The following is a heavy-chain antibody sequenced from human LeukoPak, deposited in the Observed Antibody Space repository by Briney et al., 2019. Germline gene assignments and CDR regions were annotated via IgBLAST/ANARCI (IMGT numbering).Heavy chain of an antibody. V-gene: IGHV5-51*01. Sequence: GESLKISCKGSGYKFTAYWIAWVRQMPGKGLEWMGIIYPSDADTRYSPSFQGQVTISADKSVSIAYLQWSSLTASDTAMASCARPNITSYYDSRGYDAFDVWGQGTMVIVSS. CDR3: ARPNITSYYDSRGYDAFDV. CDR2: IYPSDADT. J-gene: IGHJ3*01. D-gene: IGHD3-22*01. CDR1: GYKFTAYW.